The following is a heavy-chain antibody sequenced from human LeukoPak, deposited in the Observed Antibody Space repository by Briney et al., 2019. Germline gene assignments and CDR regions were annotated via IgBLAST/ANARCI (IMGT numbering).Heavy chain of an antibody. J-gene: IGHJ4*02. CDR1: GGSISSYY. Sequence: SETLSLTCTGSGGSISSYYWSWIRQPAGKGLEWIGRIYTSGSTNYNPSLKSRVTMSVDTSKNQFSLKLSSVTAADTAVYYCARARIAVAGTTYYFDYWGQGTLVTVSS. CDR2: IYTSGST. D-gene: IGHD6-19*01. CDR3: ARARIAVAGTTYYFDY. V-gene: IGHV4-4*07.